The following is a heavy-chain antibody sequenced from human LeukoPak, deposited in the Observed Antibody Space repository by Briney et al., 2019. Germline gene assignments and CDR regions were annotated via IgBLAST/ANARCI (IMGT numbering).Heavy chain of an antibody. CDR2: INPNSGGT. Sequence: GASVKVSCKASGYTFTGYYMHWVRHAPGQGLEWMGWINPNSGGTNYAQKFQGRVTMTRDTTISTAYMELSRLRSDDTALYFCAIYVLVLVASSGEFDCWGQGTLVTVSS. D-gene: IGHD2/OR15-2a*01. CDR3: AIYVLVLVASSGEFDC. V-gene: IGHV1-2*02. J-gene: IGHJ4*02. CDR1: GYTFTGYY.